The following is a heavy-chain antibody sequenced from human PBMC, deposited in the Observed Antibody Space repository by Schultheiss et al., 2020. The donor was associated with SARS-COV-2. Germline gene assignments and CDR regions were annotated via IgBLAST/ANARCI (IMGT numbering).Heavy chain of an antibody. D-gene: IGHD2-2*01. CDR3: ARDYDWFDP. Sequence: GGSLRLSCAASGFTFSSYSMNWVRQAPGKGLEWVALISFDGSYKYYADSVKGRFTISRDNSKNTLYLQMNSLRAEDTAVYYCARDYDWFDPWGQGTLVTVSS. CDR1: GFTFSSYS. J-gene: IGHJ5*02. CDR2: ISFDGSYK. V-gene: IGHV3-30*03.